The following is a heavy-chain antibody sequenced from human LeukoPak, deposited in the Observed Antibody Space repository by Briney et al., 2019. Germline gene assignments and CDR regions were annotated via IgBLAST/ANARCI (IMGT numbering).Heavy chain of an antibody. CDR3: ARTLRGLLPRTY. D-gene: IGHD3-22*01. J-gene: IGHJ4*02. Sequence: SETLSLTCTVSGGWISSSSYSWGWIRQPPGKGLEWIGSIYYTGSTNYNPSLKSRVTISVDTSKNQFSLKLTSVTAADTAVYFCARTLRGLLPRTYWGQGTLVTVSS. V-gene: IGHV4-39*01. CDR2: IYYTGST. CDR1: GGWISSSSYS.